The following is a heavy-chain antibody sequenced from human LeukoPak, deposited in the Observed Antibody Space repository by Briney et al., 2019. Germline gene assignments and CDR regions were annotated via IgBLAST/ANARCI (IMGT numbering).Heavy chain of an antibody. V-gene: IGHV1-2*02. CDR1: GYTFTSYG. CDR3: ARVSTSHWRWNFFDY. J-gene: IGHJ4*02. Sequence: GASVKVSCKASGYTFTSYGISWVRQAPGQGLEWMGWINPNSGGTNYAQKFQGRVTMTRDTSISTAYMELSRLRSDDTAVYYCARVSTSHWRWNFFDYWGQGTLVTVSS. CDR2: INPNSGGT. D-gene: IGHD2-2*01.